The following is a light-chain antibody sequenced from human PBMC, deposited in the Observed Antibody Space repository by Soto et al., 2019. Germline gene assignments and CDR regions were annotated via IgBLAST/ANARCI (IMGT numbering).Light chain of an antibody. CDR3: QQYNAYPWT. V-gene: IGKV1-5*03. CDR1: QSISSW. CDR2: KAS. Sequence: DIQMTQSPSTLSASVGDRVTITCRASQSISSWLAWYQRKPGKAPKLLIYKASTLESGVASNFSGSGSGTEFSLTISSLQPEDFATYYCQQYNAYPWTFGQGTKVDVK. J-gene: IGKJ1*01.